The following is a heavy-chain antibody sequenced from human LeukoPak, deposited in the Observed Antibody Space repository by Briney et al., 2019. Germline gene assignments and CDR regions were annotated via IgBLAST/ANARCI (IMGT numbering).Heavy chain of an antibody. CDR2: ISGSGDNT. Sequence: GGSLRLSCAASGSTFSGFAMSWVRRTPGKGLEWVSGISGSGDNTLYADSVKGRFTISRDNSKNTLYLQMNSLRAEDTAVYYCASDVVVVAATTFRDYWGQGTLVTVSS. J-gene: IGHJ4*02. V-gene: IGHV3-23*01. CDR1: GSTFSGFA. D-gene: IGHD2-15*01. CDR3: ASDVVVVAATTFRDY.